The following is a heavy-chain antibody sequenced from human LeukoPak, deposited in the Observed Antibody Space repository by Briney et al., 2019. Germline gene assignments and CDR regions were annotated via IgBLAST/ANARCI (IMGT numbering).Heavy chain of an antibody. CDR3: ARAHNWEGPKGD. CDR1: GGTFDSYA. Sequence: ASVKVSCKASGGTFDSYAISWVRQAPGRGLEWMAGIIPIFGTPIYAQRFQGGVTITADKSTSTAYMELRSLRSEDTAVYYCARAHNWEGPKGDWGQGTMVIVSS. D-gene: IGHD1-20*01. J-gene: IGHJ3*01. CDR2: IIPIFGTP. V-gene: IGHV1-69*06.